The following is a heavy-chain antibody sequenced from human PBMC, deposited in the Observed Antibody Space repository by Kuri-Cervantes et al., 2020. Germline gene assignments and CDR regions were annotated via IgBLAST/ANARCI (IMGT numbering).Heavy chain of an antibody. CDR1: GGSISSGGYS. V-gene: IGHV4-30-2*01. D-gene: IGHD1-26*01. CDR2: IYHSGST. Sequence: LRLSCAVSGGSISSGGYSWSWIRQPPGKGLEWIGYIYHSGSTYYNPSLKSRVTISVDTSKNQFSLKLSSVTAADTAVYYCARGFLSYLEGRDYYYGMDVWGQGTTVTVSS. CDR3: ARGFLSYLEGRDYYYGMDV. J-gene: IGHJ6*02.